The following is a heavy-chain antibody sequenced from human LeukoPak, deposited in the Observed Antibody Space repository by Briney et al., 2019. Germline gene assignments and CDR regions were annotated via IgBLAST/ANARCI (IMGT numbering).Heavy chain of an antibody. Sequence: GGSLRPSCAASGFTFSNAWMSWVRQAPGKGLEWVGRIKSKSAGGTADYGAPVRGRFSISRDDSKNTLYLQMNSLKTEDTAVYYCTTYDSSGYYSRYWGQGTLLTVSS. J-gene: IGHJ4*02. D-gene: IGHD3-22*01. V-gene: IGHV3-15*01. CDR2: IKSKSAGGTA. CDR3: TTYDSSGYYSRY. CDR1: GFTFSNAW.